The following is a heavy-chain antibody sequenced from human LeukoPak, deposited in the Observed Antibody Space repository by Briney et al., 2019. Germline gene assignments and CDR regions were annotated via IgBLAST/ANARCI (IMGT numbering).Heavy chain of an antibody. CDR1: GYSFVSYA. Sequence: ASVKVSCKASGYSFVSYAITWVRQAPGQGLEWMGWISPYNGYTNYAQSLQGRITMTTDTSTSTAYMELRSLRSDDTAIYYCARPIREEYELRSGQSYFDSWGQGTLVTVSS. CDR3: ARPIREEYELRSGQSYFDS. D-gene: IGHD3-3*01. J-gene: IGHJ4*02. V-gene: IGHV1-18*01. CDR2: ISPYNGYT.